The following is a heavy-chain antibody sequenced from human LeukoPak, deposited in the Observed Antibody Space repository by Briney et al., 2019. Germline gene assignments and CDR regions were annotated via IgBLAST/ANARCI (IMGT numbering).Heavy chain of an antibody. D-gene: IGHD6-6*01. CDR3: ARGRGIAARPCGVYYFDY. J-gene: IGHJ4*02. CDR1: GGSISSRSYY. CDR2: IYYSGST. V-gene: IGHV4-39*07. Sequence: SETLSLTCTVSGGSISSRSYYWGWIRQPPGKVLEWIGSIYYSGSTYYNPSLKSRVTISVDTSKNQFSLKLSSVTAADTAVYYCARGRGIAARPCGVYYFDYWGQGTLVTVSS.